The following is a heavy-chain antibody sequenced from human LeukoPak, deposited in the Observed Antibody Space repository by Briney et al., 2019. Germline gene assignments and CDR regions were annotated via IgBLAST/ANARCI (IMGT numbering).Heavy chain of an antibody. CDR1: GGTFSNYA. V-gene: IGHV1-69*05. J-gene: IGHJ5*02. Sequence: WSSVNVSCKASGGTFSNYAISWVRQAPGQGLDWMGGIIPIFGTANYAQKFQGRVTITTDESTSTAYMELSSLRSEDTAVYYCARVVWNYGPHGFDPWGQGTLVTVSS. D-gene: IGHD1-7*01. CDR2: IIPIFGTA. CDR3: ARVVWNYGPHGFDP.